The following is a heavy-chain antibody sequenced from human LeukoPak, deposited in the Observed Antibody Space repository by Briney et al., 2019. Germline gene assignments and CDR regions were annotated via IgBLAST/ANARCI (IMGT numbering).Heavy chain of an antibody. J-gene: IGHJ6*03. D-gene: IGHD1-1*01. CDR2: ISYDGSNK. CDR3: ASGPPLTNDDTPEGYYHYYMDV. Sequence: PGGSLRLSCAASGFTFSSYGMHWVRQAPGKGLEWVAVISYDGSNKYYADSGKGRFTISRDNSKNTMYPQMNSLRSEDSAIYYCASGPPLTNDDTPEGYYHYYMDVWGKGTTVTISS. CDR1: GFTFSSYG. V-gene: IGHV3-30*03.